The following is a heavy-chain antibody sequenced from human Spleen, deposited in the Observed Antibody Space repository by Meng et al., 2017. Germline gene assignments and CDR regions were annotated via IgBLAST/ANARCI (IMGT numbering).Heavy chain of an antibody. J-gene: IGHJ4*02. Sequence: QVQPVQSEPEGKKPGASVKVSCKASDYPFTGYGISWVRQAPGQGLEWMGWISDYNGDKKYDTKYAQKFQGRVTLTTDTSTSTAYMELGSLRSDDTAVFYCVRKGYVIDYWGQGTLVTVS. CDR3: VRKGYVIDY. V-gene: IGHV1-18*01. CDR2: ISDYNGDKKYDT. CDR1: DYPFTGYG. D-gene: IGHD3-16*01.